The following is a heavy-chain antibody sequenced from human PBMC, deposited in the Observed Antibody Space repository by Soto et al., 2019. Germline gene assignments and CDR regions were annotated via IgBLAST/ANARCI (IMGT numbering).Heavy chain of an antibody. CDR2: IYYSGST. V-gene: IGHV4-59*01. D-gene: IGHD4-17*01. J-gene: IGHJ4*02. CDR3: ARVDYGGNQFDY. Sequence: PSETLSLTCAVSGGSISSYYWSWIRQPPGKGLERIGYIYYSGSTNYNPSLKSRVTISVDTSKNQFSLKLSSVTAADTAVYYCARVDYGGNQFDYWGQGTLVTVS. CDR1: GGSISSYY.